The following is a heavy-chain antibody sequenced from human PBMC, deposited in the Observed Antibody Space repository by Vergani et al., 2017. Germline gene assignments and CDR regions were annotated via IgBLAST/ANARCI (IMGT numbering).Heavy chain of an antibody. CDR2: IYNSGNG. D-gene: IGHD3-16*01. J-gene: IGHJ2*01. CDR3: ASGKYYSDSTSHFRGRYFDV. CDR1: GDSIISRSYY. Sequence: QMQLQESGPGLVKASETLSLTCTVSGDSIISRSYYWGWIRQPPGKGLEWIGSIYNSGNGDSSSSLKSRFTISADTSKNQFSLRLSSLTAADTAVYYCASGKYYSDSTSHFRGRYFDVWGRGTLVTVPS. V-gene: IGHV4-39*01.